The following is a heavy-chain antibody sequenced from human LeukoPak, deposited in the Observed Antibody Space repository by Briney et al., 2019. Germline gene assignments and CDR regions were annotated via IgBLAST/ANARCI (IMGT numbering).Heavy chain of an antibody. CDR2: IYYSGST. V-gene: IGHV4-59*01. Sequence: SETLSLTCSVSGGSISSYYWSWIRQPPGKGLEWIGYIYYSGSTNYNPSLKSRVTISVDTSKNQFSLKLSSVTAADTAVYYCARGPITMVRGVIPNAFDIWGQGTMVTVSS. CDR3: ARGPITMVRGVIPNAFDI. CDR1: GGSISSYY. D-gene: IGHD3-10*01. J-gene: IGHJ3*02.